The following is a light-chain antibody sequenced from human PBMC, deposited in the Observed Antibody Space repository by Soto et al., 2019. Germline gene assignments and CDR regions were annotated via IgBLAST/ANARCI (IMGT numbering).Light chain of an antibody. V-gene: IGKV3-11*01. J-gene: IGKJ5*01. CDR1: QNVSSN. CDR2: DAS. Sequence: TGSLSPGERSTLSFRHSQNVSSNLLVWYQQHPGQAPRLLTYDASNRATGIPARFSGSGSGTDFTLTISSLEPEDFAVYYCQQRSNWPITFGQGTRLEI. CDR3: QQRSNWPIT.